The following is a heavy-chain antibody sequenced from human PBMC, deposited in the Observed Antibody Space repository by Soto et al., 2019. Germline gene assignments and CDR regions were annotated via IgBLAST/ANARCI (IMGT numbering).Heavy chain of an antibody. CDR3: AKDSYSSGPSWFDD. J-gene: IGHJ4*01. D-gene: IGHD6-19*01. CDR2: ISWDGGST. V-gene: IGHV3-43*01. Sequence: GGSLRLSCAASGFTFDDYTMHWVRQAPGKGLEWVSLISWDGGSTYYADSVKGRFTISRDNSKNSLYLQMNSLRTEDTALYYCAKDSYSSGPSWFDDWGHGTLSTVS. CDR1: GFTFDDYT.